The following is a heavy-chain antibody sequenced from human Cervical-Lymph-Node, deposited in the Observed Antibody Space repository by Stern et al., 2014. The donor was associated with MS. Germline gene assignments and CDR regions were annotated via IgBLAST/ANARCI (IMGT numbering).Heavy chain of an antibody. CDR2: IIAYNGST. V-gene: IGHV1-18*01. CDR3: ARGLLGSENAFDI. D-gene: IGHD2-15*01. CDR1: GYTFNSYG. Sequence: QVQLVQSGAGVMKPGASVKLSCAASGYTFNSYGISWVRQAPGQGLEWMGWIIAYNGSTNYAQKLQGRVTMTTDTSTSTAYMELRSLRSDDTAVYYCARGLLGSENAFDIWGQGTMVTDSS. J-gene: IGHJ3*02.